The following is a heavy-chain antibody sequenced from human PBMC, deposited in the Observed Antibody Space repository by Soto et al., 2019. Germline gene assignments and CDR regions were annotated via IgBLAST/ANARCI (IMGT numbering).Heavy chain of an antibody. J-gene: IGHJ6*02. CDR3: AKERGYGDYVSYYGMDV. V-gene: IGHV3-30*18. CDR2: ISYDGSNK. D-gene: IGHD4-17*01. Sequence: GGSLRLSCAASGFTFSSYGMHWVRHAPGKGLEWVAVISYDGSNKYYADSVKGRFTISRDNSKNTLYLQMNSLRAEDTAMYYCAKERGYGDYVSYYGMDVWGQGTTVTVSS. CDR1: GFTFSSYG.